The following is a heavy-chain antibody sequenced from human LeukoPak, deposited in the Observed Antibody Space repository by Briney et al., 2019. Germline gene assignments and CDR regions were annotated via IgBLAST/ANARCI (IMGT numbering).Heavy chain of an antibody. J-gene: IGHJ4*02. CDR1: GFSFTDYP. Sequence: GGSLRLSCATSGFSFTDYPMNWVRQAPGKGLEWISNIRTTAEGAKYAYYADSVKGRVTISRDDGKNTLYLHMNSLRDDDTAVYYCATDKRYTFDYWGQGILVTVSS. CDR3: ATDKRYTFDY. CDR2: IRTTAEGAKYA. D-gene: IGHD3-9*01. V-gene: IGHV3-48*02.